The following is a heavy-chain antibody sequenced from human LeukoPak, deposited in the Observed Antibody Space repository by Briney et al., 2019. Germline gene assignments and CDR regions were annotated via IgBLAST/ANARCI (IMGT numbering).Heavy chain of an antibody. V-gene: IGHV1-2*02. CDR1: GYTFTGYY. D-gene: IGHD1-26*01. CDR3: ARFKASAGALDY. Sequence: ASVKVSCKASGYTFTGYYMHWVRQAPGQGLEWMGWINPNSGGTNYAQKFQGRVTMTWDTSINTAYMELTSLTSNDTAMYFCARFKASAGALDYWGQGTLVTASS. CDR2: INPNSGGT. J-gene: IGHJ4*02.